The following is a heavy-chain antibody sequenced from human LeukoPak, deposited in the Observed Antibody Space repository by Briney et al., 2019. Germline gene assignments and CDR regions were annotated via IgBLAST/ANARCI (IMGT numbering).Heavy chain of an antibody. CDR2: INHSGST. J-gene: IGHJ4*02. D-gene: IGHD6-6*01. V-gene: IGHV4-34*01. Sequence: SETLSLTCAVYGGSFSGYYWSWIRQPPGKGLEWIGEINHSGSTNYNPSLKSRVTISVDTSKNQFSLKLSSVTAADTAVYYCARGRAARPLVDAFRSHRFAYWGQGPLSPSPQ. CDR1: GGSFSGYY. CDR3: ARGRAARPLVDAFRSHRFAY.